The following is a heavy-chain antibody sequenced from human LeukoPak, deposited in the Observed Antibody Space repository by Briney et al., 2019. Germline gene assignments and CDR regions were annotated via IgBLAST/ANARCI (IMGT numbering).Heavy chain of an antibody. D-gene: IGHD2-8*01. J-gene: IGHJ4*02. CDR2: SYYYGST. Sequence: PADTLSLTCSLWGRPKSIYQGSWIRQPPGKGLEWIGYSYYYGSTNYNPSLKSRVTISVDTSKNQFSLQLSSVTAADTAVYYCARRNPGYCTNGVRLNGGFDYWGQGTLVTASS. V-gene: IGHV4-59*08. CDR1: GRPKSIYQ. CDR3: ARRNPGYCTNGVRLNGGFDY.